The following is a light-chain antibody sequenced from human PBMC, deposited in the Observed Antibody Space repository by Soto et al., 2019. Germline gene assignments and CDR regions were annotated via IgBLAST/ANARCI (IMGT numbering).Light chain of an antibody. J-gene: IGLJ1*01. V-gene: IGLV1-36*01. CDR1: NSNIGSNA. Sequence: QSMVPQPPSVTAAPGHGVTISCSGSNSNIGSNAVNWYQHVPGEAPKLLIYYDDLLSSGVPARFSGSKSGISASLAISGLQSEDEGDYYCAAWDHSLNGHVFGSGPNVT. CDR3: AAWDHSLNGHV. CDR2: YDD.